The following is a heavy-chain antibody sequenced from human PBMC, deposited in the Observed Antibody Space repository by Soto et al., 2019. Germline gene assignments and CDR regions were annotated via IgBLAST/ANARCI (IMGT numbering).Heavy chain of an antibody. D-gene: IGHD4-17*01. Sequence: GGSLRLSCAASGFTIDDFAMHWVRQAPGRGLEWVASISWDSGKIAYADSVTGRFSVSRDNAKNSLLLQMSSLRPEDTAFYLCVKHNTGSYGDYESIWVETCGQGTLVTV. CDR3: VKHNTGSYGDYESIWVET. CDR1: GFTIDDFA. CDR2: ISWDSGKI. J-gene: IGHJ5*02. V-gene: IGHV3-9*01.